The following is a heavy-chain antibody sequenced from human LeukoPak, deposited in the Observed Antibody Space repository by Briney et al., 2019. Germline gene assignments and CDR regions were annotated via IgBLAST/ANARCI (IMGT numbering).Heavy chain of an antibody. D-gene: IGHD3-3*01. J-gene: IGHJ3*02. Sequence: SQTLSLTCTVSGGSISSGGYYWSWIRQHPGKGLEWIGYIYYSGSTYYNPSLKSRVTISVDTSRNQFSLKLSSVTAADTAVYYCARAVLYYDFWSGYSDAFDIWGQGTMVTVSS. CDR2: IYYSGST. V-gene: IGHV4-31*03. CDR1: GGSISSGGYY. CDR3: ARAVLYYDFWSGYSDAFDI.